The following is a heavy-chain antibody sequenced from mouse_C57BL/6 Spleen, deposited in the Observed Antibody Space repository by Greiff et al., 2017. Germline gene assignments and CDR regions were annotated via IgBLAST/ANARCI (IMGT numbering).Heavy chain of an antibody. D-gene: IGHD2-2*01. CDR3: ARYGYDTWFAY. J-gene: IGHJ3*01. CDR2: ISSGGSYT. V-gene: IGHV5-6*01. CDR1: GFTFSSYG. Sequence: EVQLVESGGDLVKPGGSLKLSCAASGFTFSSYGMSWVRQTPDTRLEWVATISSGGSYTSYPDSVTGRFTISKDNAKNTLYLQMSSLKSEDTARYYCARYGYDTWFAYWGQGTLVTVSA.